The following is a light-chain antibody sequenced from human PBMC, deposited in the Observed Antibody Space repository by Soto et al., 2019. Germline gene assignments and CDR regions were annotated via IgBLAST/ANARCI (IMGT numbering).Light chain of an antibody. J-gene: IGLJ1*01. Sequence: SVLPQPASVSGSPGQSITISCSGTSSDVGSSNLVSWYQQHPGKAPKLIIFEGDRRPSGVSGRFSGSKSGNTASLTISGLQAEDEADYYCCSFAPSTTFYVFGTGTKVT. CDR1: SSDVGSSNL. CDR2: EGD. CDR3: CSFAPSTTFYV. V-gene: IGLV2-23*01.